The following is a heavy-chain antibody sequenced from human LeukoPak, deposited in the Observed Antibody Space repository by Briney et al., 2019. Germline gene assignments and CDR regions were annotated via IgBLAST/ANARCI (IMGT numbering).Heavy chain of an antibody. Sequence: SETPSLTCAVSGGSISSGGYSWSWIRQPPGKGLEWIGYIYHSGSTYYNPSLKSRVTISVDRSKNQFSLRLSSVTAADTAVYYCARSHGDYEIFDYWGQGTLVTVSS. D-gene: IGHD4-17*01. CDR3: ARSHGDYEIFDY. CDR2: IYHSGST. CDR1: GGSISSGGYS. V-gene: IGHV4-30-2*01. J-gene: IGHJ4*02.